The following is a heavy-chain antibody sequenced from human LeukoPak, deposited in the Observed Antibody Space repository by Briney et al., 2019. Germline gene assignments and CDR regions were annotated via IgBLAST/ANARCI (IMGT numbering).Heavy chain of an antibody. CDR1: GFTFSSYW. D-gene: IGHD2-15*01. CDR3: AKPQVVAAPTLYYYYYMDV. CDR2: INIDGSST. V-gene: IGHV3-74*01. J-gene: IGHJ6*03. Sequence: GGSLRLSCAASGFTFSSYWMHWVRQAPGKGLVWVSRINIDGSSTSYADSVKGRFTISRDNSKNTLHLQMNSLRAEDTAVYYCAKPQVVAAPTLYYYYYMDVWGKGTTVTISS.